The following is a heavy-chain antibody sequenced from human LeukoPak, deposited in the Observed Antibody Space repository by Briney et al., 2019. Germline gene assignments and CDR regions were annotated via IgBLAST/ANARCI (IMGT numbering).Heavy chain of an antibody. CDR2: INQSGSA. CDR1: GGSISSADYY. CDR3: ARGRSMIGP. D-gene: IGHD5/OR15-5a*01. V-gene: IGHV4-34*01. Sequence: PSETLSLTCTVSGGSISSADYYWSWIRQPPGKGLDWIGDINQSGSATYNPSLKSRVTISVDTSKSQFSLKLNSVTAADTAVYYCARGRSMIGPWGQGTLVTVSS. J-gene: IGHJ5*02.